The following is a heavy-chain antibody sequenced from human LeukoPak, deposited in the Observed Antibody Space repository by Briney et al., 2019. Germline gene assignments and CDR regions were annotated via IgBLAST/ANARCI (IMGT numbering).Heavy chain of an antibody. J-gene: IGHJ4*02. V-gene: IGHV3-30*02. CDR2: IRYDGSNK. D-gene: IGHD5-18*01. CDR1: GFTFSSYG. CDR3: AKDSHRGYSYGQHYYFDY. Sequence: GGSLRLSCAASGFTFSSYGMHWVRQAPGKGLEWVAFIRYDGSNKYYADSVKGRFIISRDNSKNTLFLQVNSLRAEDTAVYYCAKDSHRGYSYGQHYYFDYWGQGTLVTVSS.